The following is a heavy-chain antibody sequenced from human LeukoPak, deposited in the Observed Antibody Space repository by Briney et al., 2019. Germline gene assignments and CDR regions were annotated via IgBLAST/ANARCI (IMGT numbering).Heavy chain of an antibody. J-gene: IGHJ4*02. Sequence: GGSLRLSCAASGFTFSRYWMHWVRQAPGKGLEWVSVIYSGGSTYYADSVKGRFTISRDNSKNTLYLQMNSLRAEDTAVYYCAREDILTGFDYWGQGTLVTVSS. CDR3: AREDILTGFDY. D-gene: IGHD3-9*01. CDR2: IYSGGST. V-gene: IGHV3-53*01. CDR1: GFTFSRYW.